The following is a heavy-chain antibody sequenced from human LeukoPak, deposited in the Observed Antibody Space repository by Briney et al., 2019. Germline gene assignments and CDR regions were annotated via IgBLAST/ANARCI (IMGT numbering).Heavy chain of an antibody. CDR3: ATDVRGLVPYYFDF. V-gene: IGHV4-59*01. J-gene: IGHJ4*02. Sequence: PSETLSLTCAVSGGSFSSYYWNWIRQAPGKGLEWIGYIYYSGGTNYNPSLKSRVTISIDTSKNQLSLQLTSVTAADTAVYYCATDVRGLVPYYFDFWGQGTLVTVSS. CDR1: GGSFSSYY. D-gene: IGHD3-10*02. CDR2: IYYSGGT.